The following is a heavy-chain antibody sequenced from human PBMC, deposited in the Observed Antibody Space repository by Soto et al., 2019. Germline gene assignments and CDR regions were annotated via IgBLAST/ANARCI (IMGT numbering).Heavy chain of an antibody. CDR3: ARSVVVPAAIPSATHYYYYGMDV. D-gene: IGHD2-2*02. V-gene: IGHV3-21*01. Sequence: RLSCAASGFTFSSYSMNWVRQAPGKGLEWVSSISSSSSYIYYADSVKGRFTISRDNAKNSLYLQMNSLRAEDTAVYYCARSVVVPAAIPSATHYYYYGMDVWGQGTTVTVSS. CDR1: GFTFSSYS. J-gene: IGHJ6*02. CDR2: ISSSSSYI.